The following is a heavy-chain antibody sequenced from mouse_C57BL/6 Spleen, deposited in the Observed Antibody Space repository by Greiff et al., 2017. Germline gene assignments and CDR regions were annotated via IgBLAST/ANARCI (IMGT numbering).Heavy chain of an antibody. V-gene: IGHV2-9-1*01. J-gene: IGHJ2*01. CDR3: ARVRDGYGLGY. D-gene: IGHD2-2*01. CDR2: IWTGGGT. CDR1: GFSLTSYA. Sequence: VKLMESGPGLVAPSQSLSITCTVSGFSLTSYAISWVRQPPGTGLEWLRVIWTGGGTNYNSALKYRLSSSKDNSKSQVFLKRNSLQTDDTARYYCARVRDGYGLGYWGQGTTLTVSS.